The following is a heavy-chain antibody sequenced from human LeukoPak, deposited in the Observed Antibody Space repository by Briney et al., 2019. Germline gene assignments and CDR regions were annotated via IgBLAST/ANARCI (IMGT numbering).Heavy chain of an antibody. CDR3: ARPRGSGSWYIWYFDL. Sequence: SETLSLTCTVSGGSISSYYWSWIRQPPGKGLEWIGYIYYSGSTNYNPSLKSRVTVSVDTSKNQFSLKLSSVTAADTAVYYCARPRGSGSWYIWYFDLWGRGTLVTVSS. J-gene: IGHJ2*01. D-gene: IGHD6-13*01. V-gene: IGHV4-59*08. CDR2: IYYSGST. CDR1: GGSISSYY.